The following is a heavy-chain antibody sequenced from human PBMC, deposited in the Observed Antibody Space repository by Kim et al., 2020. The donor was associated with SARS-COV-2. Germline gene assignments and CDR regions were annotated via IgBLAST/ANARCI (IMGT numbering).Heavy chain of an antibody. D-gene: IGHD3-22*01. CDR1: GGSISSSSYY. Sequence: SETLSLTCTVSGGSISSSSYYWGWIRQPPGKGLEWIGCIYYSGSTYYNPSLKSRVTISVDTSKNQFSLKLSSVTAADTAVYYCARHGHITMIVVVIIPGWFDPWGQGTLVTVSS. V-gene: IGHV4-39*01. J-gene: IGHJ5*02. CDR2: IYYSGST. CDR3: ARHGHITMIVVVIIPGWFDP.